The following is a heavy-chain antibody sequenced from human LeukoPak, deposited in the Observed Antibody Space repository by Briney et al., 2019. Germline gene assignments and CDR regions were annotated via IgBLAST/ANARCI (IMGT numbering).Heavy chain of an antibody. V-gene: IGHV1-69*04. D-gene: IGHD1-26*01. J-gene: IGHJ4*02. CDR1: GGTFSSYA. CDR3: ARGVGATTDFDY. Sequence: ASVKVSCKASGGTFSSYAISWVRQAPGQGLEWMGRIIPILGIANYAQKFQGRVTITRNTSISTAYMELSGLRSEDTAVYYCARGVGATTDFDYWGQGTQVTVSS. CDR2: IIPILGIA.